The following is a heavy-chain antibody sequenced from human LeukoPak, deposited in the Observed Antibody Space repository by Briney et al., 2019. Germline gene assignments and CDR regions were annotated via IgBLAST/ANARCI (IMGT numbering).Heavy chain of an antibody. V-gene: IGHV4-39*07. Sequence: SETLSLTCTVSGGSISSSDYYWGWIRQTPGKGLEWIVSIYYSGTTYYNPSFKSRVTMSLDRSKNQVSLKVNSVTAADTAVYYCARAFAIFGVVTYAFDIWGQGTMVTVSS. J-gene: IGHJ3*02. CDR3: ARAFAIFGVVTYAFDI. CDR1: GGSISSSDYY. CDR2: IYYSGTT. D-gene: IGHD3-3*01.